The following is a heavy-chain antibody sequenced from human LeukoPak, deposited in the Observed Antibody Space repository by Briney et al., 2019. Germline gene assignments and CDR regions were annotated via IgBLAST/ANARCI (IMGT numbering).Heavy chain of an antibody. V-gene: IGHV3-30*18. CDR3: AKQIAVAGTSGYFDY. J-gene: IGHJ4*02. CDR1: GITFSSYG. D-gene: IGHD6-19*01. Sequence: PGRSLRLSCAASGITFSSYGMYWVRQAPGKGLEWVAVISHDGNNKYYADSVKGRFTISRDNSKNTLYLQMNSLRAEDTAVYYWAKQIAVAGTSGYFDYWGQGTLVTVSS. CDR2: ISHDGNNK.